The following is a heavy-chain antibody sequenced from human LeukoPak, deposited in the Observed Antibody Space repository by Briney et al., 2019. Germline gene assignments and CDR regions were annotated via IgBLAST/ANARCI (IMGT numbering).Heavy chain of an antibody. D-gene: IGHD6-19*01. CDR1: GFTFSSYG. CDR2: ISYDGSNK. J-gene: IGHJ4*02. CDR3: AKDAGYSSGKGAALDY. V-gene: IGHV3-30*18. Sequence: PGGSLTLSCAASGFTFSSYGMHWVRQAPGKGQEGVAVISYDGSNKYYADSVKGRFNISRDNSKNTLYLQMNGLRAEDTAVYYCAKDAGYSSGKGAALDYWGQGTLVTVSS.